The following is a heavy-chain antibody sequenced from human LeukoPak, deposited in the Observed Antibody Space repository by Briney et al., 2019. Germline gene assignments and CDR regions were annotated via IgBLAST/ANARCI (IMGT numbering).Heavy chain of an antibody. CDR1: GFIFSFYC. CDR2: ICPDGTGI. V-gene: IGHV3-74*01. CDR3: ARDNAGYFDY. Sequence: GGSLRLSCAASGFIFSFYCMHWVRQAPGKGPMWVSRICPDGTGISYADSVKARFTTSRDNAKNTVYLQMNSLRAEDTAVYYCARDNAGYFDYWGQGTLVTVSS. J-gene: IGHJ4*02.